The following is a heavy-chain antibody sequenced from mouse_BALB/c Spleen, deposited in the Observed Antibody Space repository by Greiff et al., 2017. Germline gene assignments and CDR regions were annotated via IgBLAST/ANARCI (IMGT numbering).Heavy chain of an antibody. Sequence: LVKTGASVKISCKASGYSFTGYYMHWVKQSHGKSLEWIGYISCYNGATSYNQKFKGKATFTVDTSSSTAYMQFNSLTSEDSAVYYCARGFYDGHYYRSYYFDYWGQGTTLTVSS. V-gene: IGHV1S34*01. D-gene: IGHD2-3*01. CDR3: ARGFYDGHYYRSYYFDY. CDR1: GYSFTGYY. CDR2: ISCYNGAT. J-gene: IGHJ2*01.